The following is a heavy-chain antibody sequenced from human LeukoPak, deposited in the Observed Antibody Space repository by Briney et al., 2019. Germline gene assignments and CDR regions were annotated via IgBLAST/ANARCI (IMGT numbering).Heavy chain of an antibody. D-gene: IGHD6-13*01. CDR2: IKQDGSVK. CDR3: ARSLPYGTTWYGRSDF. Sequence: GGSLRLSCAASGFTFSNFWMNWVRQAPGKGLEWVANIKQDGSVKHYVDSVKGQFTISRDSAMNSLYLQMNSLRAEDTAIYYCARSLPYGTTWYGRSDFWGQGTLVTVSS. V-gene: IGHV3-7*03. CDR1: GFTFSNFW. J-gene: IGHJ4*02.